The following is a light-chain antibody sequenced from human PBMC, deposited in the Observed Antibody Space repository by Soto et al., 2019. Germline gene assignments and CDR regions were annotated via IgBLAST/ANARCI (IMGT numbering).Light chain of an antibody. J-gene: IGLJ3*02. Sequence: QSALTQPPSASGTPGQRVTISCSGSSSNIGSNFVYWYQHLPGTAPKLLIYRNNQRPSGVPDRFSGSKSGTSASLAISGLRSEDEADYYCVAWDGSLSGWVFGGGTQLTVL. CDR1: SSNIGSNF. CDR2: RNN. CDR3: VAWDGSLSGWV. V-gene: IGLV1-47*01.